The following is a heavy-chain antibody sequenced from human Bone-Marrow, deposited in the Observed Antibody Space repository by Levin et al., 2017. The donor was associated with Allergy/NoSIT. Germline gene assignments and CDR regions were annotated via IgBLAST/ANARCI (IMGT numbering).Heavy chain of an antibody. D-gene: IGHD2-21*01. V-gene: IGHV3-23*01. CDR1: GFTFSGYA. Sequence: LSLTCAASGFTFSGYAMTWVRQAPGKGLEWVSCLTASGGYAYYADSVKGRFTISRDNSKNILYLQMNGLRAEDTAIYYCAKDLYSSASGSPFDSWGQGTLVTVSS. CDR2: LTASGGYA. J-gene: IGHJ4*02. CDR3: AKDLYSSASGSPFDS.